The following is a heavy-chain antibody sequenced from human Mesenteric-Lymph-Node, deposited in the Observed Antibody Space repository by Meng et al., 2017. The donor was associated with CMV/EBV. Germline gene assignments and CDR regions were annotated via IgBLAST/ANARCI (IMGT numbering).Heavy chain of an antibody. CDR2: INPNNGAT. CDR3: ARRGIIMGSNNRELNDY. Sequence: ASVKVSCKASGYSFTGYYIHWVRQAPGQGLEWMGWINPNNGATDYAQRFQGRVTMTRDTSFTTAYMELSRLRSDDTAVYYCARRGIIMGSNNRELNDYWGQGTLVTVSS. J-gene: IGHJ4*02. D-gene: IGHD1-26*01. CDR1: GYSFTGYY. V-gene: IGHV1-2*02.